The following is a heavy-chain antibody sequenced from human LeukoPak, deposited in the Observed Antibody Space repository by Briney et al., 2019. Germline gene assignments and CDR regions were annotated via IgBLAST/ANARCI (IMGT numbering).Heavy chain of an antibody. CDR3: ARRAGAYSHPYDY. CDR2: ISGTSAST. V-gene: IGHV3-23*01. D-gene: IGHD4/OR15-4a*01. Sequence: PGGSLRLSCAASGFTFSNYAMSWARQAPGKRLEWVSAISGTSASTYYAGSVKGRFTISRDNSKNTLYLQVNSLRAEDTAVYYCARRAGAYSHPYDYWGQGTLVTVSS. J-gene: IGHJ4*02. CDR1: GFTFSNYA.